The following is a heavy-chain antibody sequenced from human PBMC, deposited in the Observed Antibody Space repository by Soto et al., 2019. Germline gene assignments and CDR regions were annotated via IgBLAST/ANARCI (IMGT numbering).Heavy chain of an antibody. V-gene: IGHV1-3*01. J-gene: IGHJ5*02. CDR1: GYTFTSYA. CDR2: INAGNGNT. Sequence: GASVKVSCKASGYTFTSYAMHWVRQAPGQRLEWMGWINAGNGNTKYSQKLQGRVTMTTDTSTSTAYMELRSLRSDDTAVYYCARDEGYCSSTSCYNWFDPWGQGTLVTVSS. D-gene: IGHD2-2*01. CDR3: ARDEGYCSSTSCYNWFDP.